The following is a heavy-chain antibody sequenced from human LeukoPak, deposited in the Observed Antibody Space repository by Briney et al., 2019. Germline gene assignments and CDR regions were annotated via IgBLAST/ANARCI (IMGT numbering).Heavy chain of an antibody. CDR2: IHPRDSET. CDR3: ARHGCSSTSCYNYYYYYMDV. Sequence: GESLKISCKGSGYSFTSYWIGWVRQMPGKGLEWMGIIHPRDSETRYSPSFQGQVTMSADKSISTAYLQWSSLKASDTAMYYCARHGCSSTSCYNYYYYYMDVWGKGTTVTLPS. D-gene: IGHD2-2*02. CDR1: GYSFTSYW. V-gene: IGHV5-51*01. J-gene: IGHJ6*03.